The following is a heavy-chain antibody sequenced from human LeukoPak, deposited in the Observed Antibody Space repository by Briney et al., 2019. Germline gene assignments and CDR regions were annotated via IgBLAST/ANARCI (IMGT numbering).Heavy chain of an antibody. CDR1: GFTFSSYG. CDR3: ARVGGIAAAQGFDY. D-gene: IGHD6-13*01. CDR2: IWYDGSNK. J-gene: IGHJ4*02. Sequence: GRSLRLSCAASGFTFSSYGMHWVRQAPGKGLEWVAVIWYDGSNKYYADSVKGRFTISRDNSKNTLYLQMNSLRAEDTAVYYCARVGGIAAAQGFDYWGQGTLSPSPQ. V-gene: IGHV3-33*01.